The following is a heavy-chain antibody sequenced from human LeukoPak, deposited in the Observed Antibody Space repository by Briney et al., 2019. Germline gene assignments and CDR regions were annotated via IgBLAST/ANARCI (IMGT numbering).Heavy chain of an antibody. V-gene: IGHV4-59*08. CDR3: ASAVSSSWPISGPYYFDY. J-gene: IGHJ4*02. D-gene: IGHD6-13*01. Sequence: PSETLSLTCTVSGGSISSYYWSWIRQPPGKGLEWVGYIYYSGSTNYNPSLKSRVTISVDTSKNQFSLKLSSVTAADTAVYYCASAVSSSWPISGPYYFDYWGQGTLVTVSS. CDR2: IYYSGST. CDR1: GGSISSYY.